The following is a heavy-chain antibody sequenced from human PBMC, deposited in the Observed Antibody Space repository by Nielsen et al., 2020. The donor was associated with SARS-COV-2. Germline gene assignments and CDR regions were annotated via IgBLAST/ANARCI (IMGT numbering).Heavy chain of an antibody. CDR1: GFTFNNYA. V-gene: IGHV3-23*01. CDR2: LTGSGRTT. D-gene: IGHD1-26*01. J-gene: IGHJ4*02. Sequence: GGSLRLSCAASGFTFNNYAMSWVRQAPGKGLEWVSALTGSGRTTYYADSVKGRFTISRDNSKNTLYLQMNSLRAEDTAVYYCARTPGAYFDYWGQGTLVTVSS. CDR3: ARTPGAYFDY.